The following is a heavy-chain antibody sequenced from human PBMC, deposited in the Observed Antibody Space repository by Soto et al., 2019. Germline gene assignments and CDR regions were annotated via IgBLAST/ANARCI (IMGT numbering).Heavy chain of an antibody. D-gene: IGHD5-12*01. CDR1: GFSFNSYV. CDR3: ARDRSSSGYDYGDF. V-gene: IGHV3-30*04. J-gene: IGHJ4*02. CDR2: ISFDGRNK. Sequence: QVQLVESGGGVVQPGRSLRLSCAASGFSFNSYVMHWVRQAPGRGLEWVAVISFDGRNKYYADSVKGRFTISRDNSKNTLYLQMNSLRAEDTAVFYCARDRSSSGYDYGDFWGQGTLVTVSS.